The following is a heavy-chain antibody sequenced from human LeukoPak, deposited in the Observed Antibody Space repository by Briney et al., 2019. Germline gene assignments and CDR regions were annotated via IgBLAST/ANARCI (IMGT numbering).Heavy chain of an antibody. V-gene: IGHV3-30*04. CDR2: ISFDGSHQ. D-gene: IGHD5-12*01. CDR1: RFTFSNYA. CDR3: VKESVAKGPFDY. Sequence: GRSLRLSCAASRFTFSNYAMHWVRQAPGKGLEWVTVISFDGSHQYYADSVKGRFTISRDNSKNTLYLQMNSLRAEDTAVYYCVKESVAKGPFDYWGQGTLVTVSS. J-gene: IGHJ4*02.